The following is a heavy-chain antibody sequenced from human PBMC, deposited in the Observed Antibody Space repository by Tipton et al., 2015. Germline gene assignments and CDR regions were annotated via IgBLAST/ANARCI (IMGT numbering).Heavy chain of an antibody. Sequence: LRLSCTVSGGSISSSSYYWAWIRQPPGKGLEWIGSLYFSGSTYYNPSLRSRLTMSVELSKNQFSLRLSSATAADTAVYYCARLTGDYYDSATYDPTYIDYWGQGILVSVSS. CDR1: GGSISSSSYY. D-gene: IGHD3-22*01. J-gene: IGHJ4*02. CDR3: ARLTGDYYDSATYDPTYIDY. V-gene: IGHV4-39*07. CDR2: LYFSGST.